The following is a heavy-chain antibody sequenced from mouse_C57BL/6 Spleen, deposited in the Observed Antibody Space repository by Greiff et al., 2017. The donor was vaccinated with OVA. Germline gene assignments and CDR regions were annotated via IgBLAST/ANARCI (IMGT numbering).Heavy chain of an antibody. CDR3: ARHSYYYAMDY. J-gene: IGHJ4*01. Sequence: DVQLVESGGGLVKPGGSLKLSCAASGFTFSSYTMSWVRQTPEKRLAWVATISGGGGNTYYPDSVKGRFTISRDNAKNTLYLQMSSLRSEDTALYYCARHSYYYAMDYWGQGTSVTVSS. CDR2: ISGGGGNT. V-gene: IGHV5-9*01. D-gene: IGHD1-1*01. CDR1: GFTFSSYT.